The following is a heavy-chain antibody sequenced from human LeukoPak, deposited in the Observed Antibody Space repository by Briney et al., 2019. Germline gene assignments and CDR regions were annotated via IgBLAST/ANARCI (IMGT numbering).Heavy chain of an antibody. CDR3: ARGEAPWYDSSGYFGY. J-gene: IGHJ4*02. CDR1: GYTFTSYD. V-gene: IGHV1-8*03. CDR2: MNPNSGNT. D-gene: IGHD3-22*01. Sequence: ASVKVSCNASGYTFTSYDINWVRQATGQGLEWMGWMNPNSGNTGYAQKFQGRVTITRNTSISTAYMELSSLRSEDTAVYYCARGEAPWYDSSGYFGYWGQGTLVTVSS.